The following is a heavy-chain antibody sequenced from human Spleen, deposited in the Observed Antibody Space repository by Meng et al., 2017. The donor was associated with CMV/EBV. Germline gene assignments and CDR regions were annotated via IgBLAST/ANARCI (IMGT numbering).Heavy chain of an antibody. CDR2: IYNRGSA. V-gene: IGHV3-66*03. CDR1: GFTFSSYW. CDR3: AREMGYGNPGDY. J-gene: IGHJ4*02. Sequence: GESLKISCAASGFTFSSYWMSWVRQAPGKGLEWVSVIYNRGSAYYADSVKGRFTISRDDSKNTLYLQMNSLRVEDTAVYYCAREMGYGNPGDYWGQGTLVTVSS. D-gene: IGHD5-12*01.